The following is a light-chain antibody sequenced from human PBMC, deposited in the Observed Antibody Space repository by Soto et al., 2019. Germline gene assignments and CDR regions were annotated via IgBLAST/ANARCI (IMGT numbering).Light chain of an antibody. Sequence: QSVLTQPPSVSGTPGQRVTISCSGSSSNIGSNTVNWYQQLPGTAPKLLIYSNYQRPSGVPDRFSGSKSATSASLAISGLQSEDEADYYCAAWDDSLNVRHWVFGGGTKVTVL. J-gene: IGLJ3*02. V-gene: IGLV1-44*01. CDR3: AAWDDSLNVRHWV. CDR2: SNY. CDR1: SSNIGSNT.